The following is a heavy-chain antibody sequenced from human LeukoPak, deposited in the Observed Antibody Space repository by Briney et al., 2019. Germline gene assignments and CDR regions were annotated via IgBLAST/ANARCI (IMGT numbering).Heavy chain of an antibody. CDR2: IRYDGSIE. V-gene: IGHV3-30*02. J-gene: IGHJ4*02. CDR1: GFFFSTYG. CDR3: AKEGSNSFDH. D-gene: IGHD2-2*01. Sequence: PGGSLRLSCAASGFFFSTYGMHWVRQAPVKGLEWVAFIRYDGSIEYYVDSVKGRFTISRDNSKNTLYLQMNSLRAEDTAVYYCAKEGSNSFDHWGQGTLVTVSS.